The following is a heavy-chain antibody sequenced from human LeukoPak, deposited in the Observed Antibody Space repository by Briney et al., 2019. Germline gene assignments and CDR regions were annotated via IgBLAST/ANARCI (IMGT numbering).Heavy chain of an antibody. CDR1: GGSISSGDYS. CDR3: ARRHHWGPFQH. Sequence: PSETLSLTCAVSGGSISSGDYSWSWIRQPPGKGLEWIGYIYDSGSTYYNPSLKSRVTISVDTSKNQFSLKLSSVTAADTAVYYCARRHHWGPFQHWGQGTLVTVSS. D-gene: IGHD7-27*01. J-gene: IGHJ1*01. CDR2: IYDSGST. V-gene: IGHV4-30-4*07.